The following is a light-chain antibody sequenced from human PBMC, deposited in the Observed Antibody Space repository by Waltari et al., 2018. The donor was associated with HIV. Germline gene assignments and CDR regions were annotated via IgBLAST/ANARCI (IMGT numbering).Light chain of an antibody. CDR3: LSADSSGSYV. J-gene: IGLJ1*01. CDR2: GDS. Sequence: SALTQPPSVSGAPGQWVTISCTGNNSNIGAGYDVHWYRQFPGSAPQLVVYGDSIRPLGVPDRFSGSKSGGSASLAINGLQTEDEADYYCLSADSSGSYVFGPGTTVTVL. V-gene: IGLV1-40*01. CDR1: NSNIGAGYD.